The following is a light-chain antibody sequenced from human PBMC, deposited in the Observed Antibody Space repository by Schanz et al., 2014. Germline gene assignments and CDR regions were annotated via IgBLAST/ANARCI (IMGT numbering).Light chain of an antibody. CDR3: QQYNNWPGYT. CDR2: GAS. CDR1: QSVSNSY. J-gene: IGKJ2*01. V-gene: IGKV3-15*01. Sequence: EIVLTQSPGTLSLSPGERATLSCRASQSVSNSYLAWYQQKPGQAPRLLIHGASTRATGIPARFSGSGSGTEFTLTISSLQSEDFAVYYCQQYNNWPGYTFGQGTKLEIK.